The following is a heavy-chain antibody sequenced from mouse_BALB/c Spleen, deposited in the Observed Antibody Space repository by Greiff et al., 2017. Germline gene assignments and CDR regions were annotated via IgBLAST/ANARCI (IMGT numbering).Heavy chain of an antibody. Sequence: EVQGVESGGGLVQPGGSLKLSCAASGFTLSSYGMSWVRQTPDKRLELVATINSNGGSTYYPDSVKGRFTISRDNAKNTLYLQMSSLKSEDTAMYYCARGQDYDGYYDAMDYWGQGTSVTVSS. J-gene: IGHJ4*01. D-gene: IGHD2-3*01. CDR2: INSNGGST. CDR1: GFTLSSYG. CDR3: ARGQDYDGYYDAMDY. V-gene: IGHV5-6-3*01.